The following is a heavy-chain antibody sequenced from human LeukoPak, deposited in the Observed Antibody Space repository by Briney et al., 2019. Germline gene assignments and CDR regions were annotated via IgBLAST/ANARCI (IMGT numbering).Heavy chain of an antibody. J-gene: IGHJ5*02. V-gene: IGHV4-59*08. CDR2: IYYSGST. Sequence: SETLSLTCTVSGGSISTYYWSWIRQPPGKGLEWIAYIYYSGSTNYNPSLKSRVTISVDTSKNQFSLKLSSVTAADTAVYYCARSPLIAALNWFDPWGQGTLVTVSS. CDR3: ARSPLIAALNWFDP. CDR1: GGSISTYY. D-gene: IGHD6-13*01.